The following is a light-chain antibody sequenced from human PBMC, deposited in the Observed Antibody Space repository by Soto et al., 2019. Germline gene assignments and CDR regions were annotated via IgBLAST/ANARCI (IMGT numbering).Light chain of an antibody. Sequence: DIQMTQSPSTLSASVGDRVTITCRASQSISSWLAWYRQKPGKAPKLLIYDASSLESGVPSRFSGSGSGTEFTLTISSLQPDDFATYYCQQYNSYPLAFGQGTKLEIK. J-gene: IGKJ2*01. CDR2: DAS. CDR1: QSISSW. V-gene: IGKV1-5*01. CDR3: QQYNSYPLA.